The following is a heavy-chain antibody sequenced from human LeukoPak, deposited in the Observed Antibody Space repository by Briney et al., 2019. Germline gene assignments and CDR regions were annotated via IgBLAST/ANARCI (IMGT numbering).Heavy chain of an antibody. Sequence: QAGGSLRLSCAASGFTFDDYAMHWVRQAPGKGLEWVSGISWNSGSIGYADSVKGRFTISRDNAKNSLYLQMNSLRAEDTALYYCAKDMGLGGFGEFGSYFDYWGQGTLVTVSS. V-gene: IGHV3-9*01. CDR2: ISWNSGSI. CDR1: GFTFDDYA. CDR3: AKDMGLGGFGEFGSYFDY. D-gene: IGHD3-10*01. J-gene: IGHJ4*02.